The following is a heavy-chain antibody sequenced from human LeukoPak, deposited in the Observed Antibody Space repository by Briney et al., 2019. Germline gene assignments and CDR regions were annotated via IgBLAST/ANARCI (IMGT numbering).Heavy chain of an antibody. Sequence: PGRSLRLSCAASGFTFSSYAMHWVRQAPGKGLEWVAVISYDGSNKYYADSVKGRFTISRDNSKNTLYLQMNSLRAEDTAVYYCARDHPGSSGWSSLPYYYYGMDVWGQGTTVTVSS. V-gene: IGHV3-30-3*01. CDR1: GFTFSSYA. J-gene: IGHJ6*02. CDR2: ISYDGSNK. D-gene: IGHD6-19*01. CDR3: ARDHPGSSGWSSLPYYYYGMDV.